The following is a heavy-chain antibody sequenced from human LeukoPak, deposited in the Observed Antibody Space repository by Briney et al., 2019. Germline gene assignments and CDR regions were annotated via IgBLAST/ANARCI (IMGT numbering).Heavy chain of an antibody. CDR3: ARALSRITMVRGVNGMDV. CDR2: INAGNGNT. D-gene: IGHD3-10*01. CDR1: GYTFTSYA. V-gene: IGHV1-3*01. Sequence: EASVKVSCKASGYTFTSYAMDWVRQAPGQRLEWMGWINAGNGNTKYSQKFQGRVTITRDTSASTAYMELSSLRSEDTAVYYCARALSRITMVRGVNGMDVWGKGTTVTVSS. J-gene: IGHJ6*04.